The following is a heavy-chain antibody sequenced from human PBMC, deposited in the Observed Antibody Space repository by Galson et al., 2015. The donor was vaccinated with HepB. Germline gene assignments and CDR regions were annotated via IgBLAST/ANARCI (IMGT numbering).Heavy chain of an antibody. CDR3: TRMGDLSGYSSL. Sequence: SLRLSCAASGFTFSGSAIHWVRQASGRGLEWIGRIGSEANSYATVYVASVRGRFTISRDDSKNTAFLQLNSLKTDDTAVYYCTRMGDLSGYSSLWGQGTLVTVSS. CDR2: IGSEANSYAT. CDR1: GFTFSGSA. D-gene: IGHD5-18*01. J-gene: IGHJ4*02. V-gene: IGHV3-73*01.